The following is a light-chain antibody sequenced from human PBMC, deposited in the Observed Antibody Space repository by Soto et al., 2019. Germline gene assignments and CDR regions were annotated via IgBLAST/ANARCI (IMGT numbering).Light chain of an antibody. J-gene: IGKJ5*01. CDR3: QQYNKWPQT. Sequence: EVVMTQSPAILSVSPGERATLSFRSSQSVGNDLAWYQHKPGQAPRLLTHGASTRATGIPARFSGVGSGTEFTLTISSLQSEDFAVYYCQQYNKWPQTFGQGTRLEI. CDR2: GAS. CDR1: QSVGND. V-gene: IGKV3-15*01.